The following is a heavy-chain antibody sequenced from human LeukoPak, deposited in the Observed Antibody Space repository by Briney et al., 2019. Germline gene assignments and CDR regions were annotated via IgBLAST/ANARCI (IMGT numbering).Heavy chain of an antibody. V-gene: IGHV3-66*01. Sequence: GGSLRLSCAASGFTVRSNYKTWVRHAPAKGLEWVSVLYSGGDTDYADSVKGRFTITRDNTKTAQFLQMNSLRAEDTAVYFCARDKSSWNSAYSGMDVWGEGTTVTVSS. CDR2: LYSGGDT. D-gene: IGHD3-22*01. CDR3: ARDKSSWNSAYSGMDV. CDR1: GFTVRSNY. J-gene: IGHJ6*01.